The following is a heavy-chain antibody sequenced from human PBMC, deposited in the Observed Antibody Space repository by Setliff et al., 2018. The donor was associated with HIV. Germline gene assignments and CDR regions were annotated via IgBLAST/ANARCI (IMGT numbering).Heavy chain of an antibody. CDR2: IYNSEIA. CDR3: ARGGTSSNWFDP. CDR1: GASISSDT. J-gene: IGHJ5*02. D-gene: IGHD2-2*01. Sequence: SETLSLTCIVSGASISSDTWSWIRQPPGKGLQWIGFIYNSEIANYNPSLKSRVTISLDMSKNQFSLKLTSVTAADTAVYYCARGGTSSNWFDPWGQGTLVTVSS. V-gene: IGHV4-59*01.